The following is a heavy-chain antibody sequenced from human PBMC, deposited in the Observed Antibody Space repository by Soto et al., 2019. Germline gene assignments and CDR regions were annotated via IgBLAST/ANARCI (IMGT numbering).Heavy chain of an antibody. D-gene: IGHD1-20*01. CDR3: ARALGITGTTKIDY. Sequence: PSETLSLTCTVSGGSISSGDYYWSWIRQPPGKGLEWIGYIYYSGSTYYNPSHKSRVTISVDTSKNQFSLKLSSVTAADTAVYYCARALGITGTTKIDYWGQGTLVTVS. J-gene: IGHJ4*02. CDR1: GGSISSGDYY. V-gene: IGHV4-30-4*01. CDR2: IYYSGST.